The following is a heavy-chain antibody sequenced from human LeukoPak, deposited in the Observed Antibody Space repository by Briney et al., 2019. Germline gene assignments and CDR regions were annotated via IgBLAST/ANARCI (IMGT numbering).Heavy chain of an antibody. D-gene: IGHD5-12*01. CDR2: IYYSGST. CDR3: ARDDKSGYDSDDAFDI. J-gene: IGHJ3*02. Sequence: PSETLSLTCTVSGGSISSSSYYWGWIRQPPGKELEWIGSIYYSGSTYYNPSLKSRVTISVDTSKNQFSLKLSSVTAADTAVYYCARDDKSGYDSDDAFDIWGQGTMVTVSS. CDR1: GGSISSSSYY. V-gene: IGHV4-39*07.